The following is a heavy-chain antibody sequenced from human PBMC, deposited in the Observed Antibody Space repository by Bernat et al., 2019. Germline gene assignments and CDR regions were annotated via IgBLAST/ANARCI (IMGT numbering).Heavy chain of an antibody. Sequence: QVQLVESGGGVVQPGRSLRLSCAASGFTFSSYAMHWVRQAPGKGLEWVAVISYDGSNKYYADSVKGRFTISRDNSKNTLYLQMNSLRAEDTAVYYCARAIDYYELACAFDIWGQGTMVTVSS. CDR2: ISYDGSNK. D-gene: IGHD3-22*01. CDR1: GFTFSSYA. V-gene: IGHV3-30-3*01. J-gene: IGHJ3*02. CDR3: ARAIDYYELACAFDI.